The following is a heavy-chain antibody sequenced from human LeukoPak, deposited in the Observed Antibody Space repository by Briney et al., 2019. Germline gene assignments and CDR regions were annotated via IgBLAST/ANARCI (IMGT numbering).Heavy chain of an antibody. D-gene: IGHD3-22*01. CDR1: GFTFSSYA. CDR2: ISYDGSNK. J-gene: IGHJ4*02. CDR3: ARDPKHYYDSSGYDY. Sequence: GGSLRLSCAASGFTFSSYAMHWVRQAPGKGLEWVAVISYDGSNKYYADSVKGRFTISRDNSKNTLYLQMNSLRAEDTAVYYCARDPKHYYDSSGYDYWGQGTLVTVSS. V-gene: IGHV3-30-3*01.